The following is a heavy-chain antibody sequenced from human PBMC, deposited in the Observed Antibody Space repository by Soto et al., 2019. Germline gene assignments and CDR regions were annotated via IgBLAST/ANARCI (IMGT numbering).Heavy chain of an antibody. Sequence: SETLSLTCTVSGGSISSSSYYWGWIRQPPGKGLEWIGSIYYSGSTYYNPSLKSRVTISVDTSKNQFSLKLSSVTAADTAVYYCARHARFPPPGIAAAGTGFDYWGQGTLVTVSS. J-gene: IGHJ4*02. CDR1: GGSISSSSYY. V-gene: IGHV4-39*01. D-gene: IGHD6-13*01. CDR3: ARHARFPPPGIAAAGTGFDY. CDR2: IYYSGST.